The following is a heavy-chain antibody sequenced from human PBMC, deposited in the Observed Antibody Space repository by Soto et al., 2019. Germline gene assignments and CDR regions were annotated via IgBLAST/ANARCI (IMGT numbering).Heavy chain of an antibody. CDR2: IIPIFGTA. J-gene: IGHJ4*02. CDR1: GGTFSSYA. D-gene: IGHD2-15*01. Sequence: GASVKVSCKACGGTFSSYAISWVRQAPGQGLEWMGGIIPIFGTANYAQKFQGRVTITADESTSTAYMELSSLRSEDTAVYYCASSGADTIEVVAAPFDYWGQGTLLTVSS. CDR3: ASSGADTIEVVAAPFDY. V-gene: IGHV1-69*13.